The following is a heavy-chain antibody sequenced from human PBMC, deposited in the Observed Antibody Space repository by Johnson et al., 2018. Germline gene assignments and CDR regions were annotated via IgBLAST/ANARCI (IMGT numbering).Heavy chain of an antibody. V-gene: IGHV3-30-3*01. CDR2: ISYDGSNK. J-gene: IGHJ3*01. Sequence: VQLVESGGGVVQPGRSLRLSCAASGFTFSSYAMHWVRQAPGKGLEWVAVISYDGSNKYYADSVKGRFTISRDNSKNTLYLQMNSPRTEDTAVYYCASAPVIFGLWDWGQGTMVTVSS. CDR3: ASAPVIFGLWD. D-gene: IGHD3/OR15-3a*01. CDR1: GFTFSSYA.